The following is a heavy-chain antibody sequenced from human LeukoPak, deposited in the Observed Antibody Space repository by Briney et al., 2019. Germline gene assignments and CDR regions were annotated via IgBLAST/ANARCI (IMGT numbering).Heavy chain of an antibody. D-gene: IGHD1-26*01. CDR3: ARKLSSGSYMNY. CDR2: IIPIFGPA. Sequence: ASVKVSCKASGGTFSSYAISWVRQAPGQGLEWRGGIIPIFGPANYAQKFQGRVTITADESTSTAYMELSSLRSEDTAVYYCARKLSSGSYMNYWGQGTLVTVSS. V-gene: IGHV1-69*01. J-gene: IGHJ4*02. CDR1: GGTFSSYA.